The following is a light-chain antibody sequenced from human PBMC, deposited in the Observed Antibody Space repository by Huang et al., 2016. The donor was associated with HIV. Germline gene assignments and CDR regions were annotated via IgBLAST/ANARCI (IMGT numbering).Light chain of an antibody. J-gene: IGKJ2*01. Sequence: EIVLTQSTATLSLSPGERATLSCRASQSVSSSLAWYQQKPGQPPTLLIYAASNRATGIPARFSGSGSGTDFTLTVSSLEPEDFAIYYCQHRGNWPYTFGQGTKLEIK. CDR1: QSVSSS. V-gene: IGKV3-11*01. CDR2: AAS. CDR3: QHRGNWPYT.